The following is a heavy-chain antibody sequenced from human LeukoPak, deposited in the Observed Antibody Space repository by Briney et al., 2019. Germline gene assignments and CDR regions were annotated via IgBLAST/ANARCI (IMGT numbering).Heavy chain of an antibody. CDR3: AKMSGVVWFGELRLPFDS. V-gene: IGHV3-23*01. CDR1: GFIFNSYT. Sequence: QPGGSLRLSCAASGFIFNSYTMNWFRQAPGKGLEWVSAISGSGSHTYYADSVEGRFTISRDNSKNTLYLQMNSLRADDTAVYYCAKMSGVVWFGELRLPFDSWGQGTLVTVSS. CDR2: ISGSGSHT. J-gene: IGHJ4*02. D-gene: IGHD3-10*01.